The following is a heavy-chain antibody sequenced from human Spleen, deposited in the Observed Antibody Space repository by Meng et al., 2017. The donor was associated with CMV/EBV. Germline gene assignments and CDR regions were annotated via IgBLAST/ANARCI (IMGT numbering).Heavy chain of an antibody. V-gene: IGHV3-74*01. CDR3: VREGYGMDV. J-gene: IGHJ6*02. CDR1: GSSFSSYW. Sequence: GRSLRLSCVASGSSFSSYWMHWVRQVPGKGLVWVSRITADGTITSYAESVRGRFTISRDNAKNTFYLQMNSLRAEDTAIYYCVREGYGMDVWGQGTTVTVSS. CDR2: ITADGTIT.